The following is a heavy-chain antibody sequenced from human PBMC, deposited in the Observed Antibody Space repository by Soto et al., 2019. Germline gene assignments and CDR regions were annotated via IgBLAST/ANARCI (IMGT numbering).Heavy chain of an antibody. CDR1: GGSISSGGYY. D-gene: IGHD3-10*01. CDR2: IYYSGST. Sequence: QVQLQESGPGLVKPSQTLSLTCTVSGGSISSGGYYWSWIRQHPGKGLEWIGYIYYSGSTYYNPSLKSRVXXXXXXXXXXXXXXXXXXXXXXXXXYYCXXXXXXXGPNPLLYWGQGTLVTVSS. V-gene: IGHV4-31*03. CDR3: CXXXXXXXGPNPLLY. J-gene: IGHJ4*02.